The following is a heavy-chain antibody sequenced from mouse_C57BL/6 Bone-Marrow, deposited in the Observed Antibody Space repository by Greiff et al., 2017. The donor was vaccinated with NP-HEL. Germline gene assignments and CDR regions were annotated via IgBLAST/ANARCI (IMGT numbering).Heavy chain of an antibody. D-gene: IGHD1-1*01. V-gene: IGHV1-72*01. CDR3: ARDDYGSSYYFDY. CDR2: IDPNSGGT. Sequence: QVQLQQPGAELVKPGASVKLSCKASGYTFTSYWMHWVKQRPGRGLEWIVRIDPNSGGTKYNEKFKSKATLTVDKPSSTAYMQLSSLTSEDSAVYYCARDDYGSSYYFDYWGQGTTLTVSS. J-gene: IGHJ2*01. CDR1: GYTFTSYW.